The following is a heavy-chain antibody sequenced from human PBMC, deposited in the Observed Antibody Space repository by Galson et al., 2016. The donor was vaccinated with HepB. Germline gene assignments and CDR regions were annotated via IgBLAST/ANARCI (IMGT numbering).Heavy chain of an antibody. J-gene: IGHJ6*02. D-gene: IGHD3-22*01. Sequence: QSGAEVKKPGESLRISCKTSGYSFSHYWIAWVRQMPGKGLEWMGIIYSGDSDTRYSPSFQGQVTISADKSIRPSYLQWTRLKASDTAMYYCARKGNFDTRFYGLAVGGQGTTVTVSS. CDR1: GYSFSHYW. CDR2: IYSGDSDT. CDR3: ARKGNFDTRFYGLAV. V-gene: IGHV5-51*01.